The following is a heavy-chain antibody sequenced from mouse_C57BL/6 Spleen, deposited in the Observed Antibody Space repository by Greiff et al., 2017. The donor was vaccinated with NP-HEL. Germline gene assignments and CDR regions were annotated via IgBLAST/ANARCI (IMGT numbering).Heavy chain of an antibody. CDR1: GYSITSGYY. CDR3: ARGERSYDYYAMDY. J-gene: IGHJ4*01. CDR2: ISYDGSN. Sequence: EVKLQESGPGLVKPSQSLSLTCSVTGYSITSGYYWNWIRQFPGNKLEWMGYISYDGSNNYNPSLKNRISITRDTSKNQFFLKLNSVTTEDTATYYCARGERSYDYYAMDYWGQGTSVTVSS. V-gene: IGHV3-6*01. D-gene: IGHD6-5*01.